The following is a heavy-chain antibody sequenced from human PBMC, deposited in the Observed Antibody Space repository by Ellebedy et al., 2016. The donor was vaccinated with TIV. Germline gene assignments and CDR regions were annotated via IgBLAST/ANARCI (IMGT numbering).Heavy chain of an antibody. J-gene: IGHJ4*02. CDR3: ARTIAVAGTFSFDY. CDR1: GGSISNYY. CDR2: IFYSGST. Sequence: SETLSLTCTVSGGSISNYYWSWIWQPPGKGLEWIGYIFYSGSTHYNPSLKSRVTISVDTSKNQFSLKLSSVTAADTAMYFCARTIAVAGTFSFDYWGQGTLVTVSS. D-gene: IGHD6-19*01. V-gene: IGHV4-59*01.